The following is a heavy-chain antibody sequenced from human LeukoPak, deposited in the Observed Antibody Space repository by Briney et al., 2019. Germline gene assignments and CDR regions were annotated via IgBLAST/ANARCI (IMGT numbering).Heavy chain of an antibody. V-gene: IGHV3-21*01. CDR3: ARAYSETYGLGYYYMDV. CDR1: GFTFNTYS. CDR2: ISSSSSYV. J-gene: IGHJ6*03. D-gene: IGHD1-26*01. Sequence: GGSLRLSCAASGFTFNTYSMNWVRQAPGKGLEWVSSISSSSSYVYYADSVKGRFTISRDNAKNSLYLQMNSLRAEDTAVYYCARAYSETYGLGYYYMDVWGKGTTVTISS.